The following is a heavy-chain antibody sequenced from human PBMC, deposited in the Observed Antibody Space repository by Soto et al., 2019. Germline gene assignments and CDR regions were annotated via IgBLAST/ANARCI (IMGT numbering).Heavy chain of an antibody. J-gene: IGHJ5*02. D-gene: IGHD3-9*01. CDR1: GGSLSIYY. Sequence: PSETLSLTCSVSGGSLSIYYWNWLRQPPGTGLEWIGYIYYSGSTNYNLSLKSRVTISVDTSKNQFSLKLSSVTAADTAVYYCARHARYYDILTGYSTLSWFDPWGQGTLVTVSS. CDR2: IYYSGST. V-gene: IGHV4-59*08. CDR3: ARHARYYDILTGYSTLSWFDP.